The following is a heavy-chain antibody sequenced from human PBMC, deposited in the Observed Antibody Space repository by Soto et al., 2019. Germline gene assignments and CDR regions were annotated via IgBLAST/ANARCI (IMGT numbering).Heavy chain of an antibody. CDR2: INAGNGNT. D-gene: IGHD6-25*01. Sequence: QVQLVQSGAEVKKPGASVKVSCKASGYTFTSYAMHWVRQAPGQRLEWMGWINAGNGNTKYSQKFQGRVTITRDTSASTAYMELSSLRSEDTAVYYCAARYEWQREDAFDIWGQGTMVTVSS. J-gene: IGHJ3*02. V-gene: IGHV1-3*01. CDR1: GYTFTSYA. CDR3: AARYEWQREDAFDI.